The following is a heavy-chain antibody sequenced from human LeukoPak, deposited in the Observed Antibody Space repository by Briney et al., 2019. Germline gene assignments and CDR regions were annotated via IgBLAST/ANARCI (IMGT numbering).Heavy chain of an antibody. V-gene: IGHV3-11*05. J-gene: IGHJ4*02. CDR1: GLTFSDYY. CDR3: ARDRAAADLDY. D-gene: IGHD6-13*01. CDR2: ISSSSSYT. Sequence: PGGSLRLSCAASGLTFSDYYMSWIRQAPGKGLEWVSYISSSSSYTNYADSVKGRFTISRDNAKNSLYLQMNSLRAEDTAVYYCARDRAAADLDYWGQGTLVTVSS.